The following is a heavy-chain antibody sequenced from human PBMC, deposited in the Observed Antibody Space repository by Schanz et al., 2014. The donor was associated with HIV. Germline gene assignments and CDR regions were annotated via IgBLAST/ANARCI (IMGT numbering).Heavy chain of an antibody. V-gene: IGHV3-33*06. CDR2: IWYDGSNK. J-gene: IGHJ6*02. Sequence: QVQLVESGGGVVQPGRSLRLSCAASGFSFSSYGIHWVRQGPGKGLEWVALIWYDGSNKYYADSVKGRFTISRDNSKNTLYLQMNSLRAEDTAVYHCAKDGAPSGSYSYGMDVWGQGTTVTVSS. D-gene: IGHD3-10*01. CDR1: GFSFSSYG. CDR3: AKDGAPSGSYSYGMDV.